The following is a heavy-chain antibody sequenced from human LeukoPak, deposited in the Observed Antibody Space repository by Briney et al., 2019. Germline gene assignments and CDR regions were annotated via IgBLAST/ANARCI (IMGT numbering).Heavy chain of an antibody. Sequence: PSETLSLTLTVSGGSISSYYWSWSRQPPGKGLEWIGYIYYSGSTNYNPSLKRRVTISVDTSKNQFSLKLSSVTAADTAVYYCARGSGSDWAEYYFDYWGQGTLVTVSS. D-gene: IGHD6-19*01. CDR3: ARGSGSDWAEYYFDY. CDR2: IYYSGST. V-gene: IGHV4-59*01. CDR1: GGSISSYY. J-gene: IGHJ4*02.